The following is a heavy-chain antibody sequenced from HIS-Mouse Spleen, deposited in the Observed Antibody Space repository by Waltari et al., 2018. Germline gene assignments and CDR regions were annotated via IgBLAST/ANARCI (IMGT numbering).Heavy chain of an antibody. CDR1: GGSISSSSYY. D-gene: IGHD3-10*01. CDR3: AREFGLLPPISSRDYDAFDI. CDR2: IYYSGRT. J-gene: IGHJ3*02. V-gene: IGHV4-39*07. Sequence: QLQLQESGPGLVKPSETLSLTCTVSGGSISSSSYYWGWIRQPPGKGLKWIGSIYYSGRTYHNPSLKSRVTISVDTSKNQFSLKLSSVTAADTAVYYCAREFGLLPPISSRDYDAFDIWGQGTMVTVSS.